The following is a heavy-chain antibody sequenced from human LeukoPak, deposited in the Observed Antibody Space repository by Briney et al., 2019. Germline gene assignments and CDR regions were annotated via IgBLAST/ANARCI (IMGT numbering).Heavy chain of an antibody. Sequence: PGGSLRPSCAASGFTFSSYAMSWVRQAPGKGLEWVSAISGSGGSTYYADSVKGRFTISRDNSKNTLYLQMNSLRAEDTAVYYCAKDPNSYGSPLFDYWGQGTLVTVSS. CDR3: AKDPNSYGSPLFDY. J-gene: IGHJ4*02. CDR1: GFTFSSYA. CDR2: ISGSGGST. V-gene: IGHV3-23*01. D-gene: IGHD5-18*01.